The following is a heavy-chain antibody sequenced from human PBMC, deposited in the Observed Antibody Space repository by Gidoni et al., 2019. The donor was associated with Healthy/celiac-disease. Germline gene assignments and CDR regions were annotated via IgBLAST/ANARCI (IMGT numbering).Heavy chain of an antibody. CDR2: IIPILGIA. D-gene: IGHD3-22*01. J-gene: IGHJ6*02. Sequence: QVQLVQSGAEVKKPGASVKVSGKASGCTFSSYAISWVRQAPGQGLECMGRIIPILGIANYPQQFQCRVTITADKSTSTASMELSSLRSEDTAVYYCARDISGYYPNYYYYYGMDGWGQGTTVTVSS. V-gene: IGHV1-69*04. CDR3: ARDISGYYPNYYYYYGMDG. CDR1: GCTFSSYA.